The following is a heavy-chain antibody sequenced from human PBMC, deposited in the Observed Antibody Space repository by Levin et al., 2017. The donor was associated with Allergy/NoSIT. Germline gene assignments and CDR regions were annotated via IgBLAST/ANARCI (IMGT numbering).Heavy chain of an antibody. J-gene: IGHJ3*02. CDR1: GFTLRTYA. CDR3: AKVSSGVKRNDAFDS. Sequence: PGESLKISCAASGFTLRTYAMSWVRQAPGKGLEFVSSISGTGVGTYYADSVKGRFTISRDNSKNTLYLQMNSLRADDTALYYCAKVSSGVKRNDAFDSWGQGTMVTVSS. V-gene: IGHV3-23*01. CDR2: ISGTGVGT. D-gene: IGHD1-14*01.